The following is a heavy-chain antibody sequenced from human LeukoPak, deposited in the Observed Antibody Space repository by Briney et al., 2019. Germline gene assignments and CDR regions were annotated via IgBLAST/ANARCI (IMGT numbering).Heavy chain of an antibody. CDR3: ARGGWYPESFQH. V-gene: IGHV4-59*08. J-gene: IGHJ1*01. CDR1: GGSISSYY. D-gene: IGHD6-19*01. Sequence: SETLSLTCTVSGGSISSYYWSWIRAPPGKGLEWIGYIYSSGITNYNPSVKSRVTISVDTSKNQFSLKLNSVPAADTAVYYCARGGWYPESFQHWGQGALVTVSS. CDR2: IYSSGIT.